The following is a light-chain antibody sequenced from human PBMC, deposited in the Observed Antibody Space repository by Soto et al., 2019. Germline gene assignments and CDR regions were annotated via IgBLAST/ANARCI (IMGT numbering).Light chain of an antibody. CDR3: QQYNTYSRT. CDR1: QSISYW. V-gene: IGKV1-5*01. CDR2: DAS. Sequence: DIQMTQSPSTLSASVGDRVTITCRASQSISYWLAWYQQKPGKDPKLLIYDASTLESGVPSRFSGSGSGTEFTLTIISLQPDDFATYYCQQYNTYSRTFGQGTKVQIK. J-gene: IGKJ1*01.